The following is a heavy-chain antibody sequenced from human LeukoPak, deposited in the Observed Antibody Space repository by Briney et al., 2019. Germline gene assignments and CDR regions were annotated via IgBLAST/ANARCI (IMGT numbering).Heavy chain of an antibody. CDR1: GFTFRSYA. CDR2: ISGSGGNT. D-gene: IGHD3-9*01. CDR3: AKEIRDYEILSGSGGVDY. Sequence: GGSLGLSCAASGFTFRSYAMTWVRQAPGKGLEWVSGISGSGGNTYYADSVKGRFTISRDNSKNTLYLQMNSLRAEDTAVYYCAKEIRDYEILSGSGGVDYWGQGTLVTVSS. J-gene: IGHJ4*02. V-gene: IGHV3-23*01.